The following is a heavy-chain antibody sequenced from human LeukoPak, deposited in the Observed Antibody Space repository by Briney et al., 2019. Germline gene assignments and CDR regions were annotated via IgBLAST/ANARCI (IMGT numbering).Heavy chain of an antibody. J-gene: IGHJ3*02. CDR3: TTDAQSQYYDILTGYLGNAFDI. CDR2: IKSKIDGGTT. V-gene: IGHV3-15*01. D-gene: IGHD3-9*01. Sequence: GGSLRLSCAASGFTFSSYAMSWVRQAPGKGLEWVGRIKSKIDGGTTDYAAPVKGRFTISRDDSKNTLYLQMNSLKTEDTAVYYCTTDAQSQYYDILTGYLGNAFDIWGQGTMVTVSS. CDR1: GFTFSSYA.